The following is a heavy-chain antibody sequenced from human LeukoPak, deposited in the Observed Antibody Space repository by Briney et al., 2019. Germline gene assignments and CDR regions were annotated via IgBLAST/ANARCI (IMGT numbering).Heavy chain of an antibody. V-gene: IGHV4-39*07. CDR1: GGSISSGSYY. D-gene: IGHD2-21*02. Sequence: SETLSLTCSVSGGSISSGSYYWGWIRQPPGKGLEWIGSIFYGGSTYDNPSLKSRVTMSVDTSKNQFSLKLSSVTAADTAVYYCARDRTADYYYHYYMDVWGKGTTVTISS. CDR2: IFYGGST. J-gene: IGHJ6*03. CDR3: ARDRTADYYYHYYMDV.